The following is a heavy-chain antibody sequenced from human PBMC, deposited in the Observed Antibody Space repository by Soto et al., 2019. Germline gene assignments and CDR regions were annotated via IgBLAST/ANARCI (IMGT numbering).Heavy chain of an antibody. D-gene: IGHD6-13*01. CDR1: GYTFTSYG. J-gene: IGHJ4*02. Sequence: QVQLAQSGGEVKKPGASVKVSCKASGYTFTSYGISWVRQAPGQGLEWMGWISAYNGNTNYAQKLKGRVTMTTNTSTGTAYMELRSLRSHDTAVYYCARDRGYSSDYWGQGTLVTVSS. CDR3: ARDRGYSSDY. V-gene: IGHV1-18*01. CDR2: ISAYNGNT.